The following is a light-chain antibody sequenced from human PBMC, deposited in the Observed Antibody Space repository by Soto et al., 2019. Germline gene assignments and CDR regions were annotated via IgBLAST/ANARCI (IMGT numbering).Light chain of an antibody. V-gene: IGKV3-15*01. CDR1: QTFSRS. CDR2: GAS. Sequence: EVVLTQSPATLSVSPGERATLSCRASQTFSRSLAWYQQKPGQAPRLLIYGASTRATGIPGRFSGSGSGTDLTLTISSLQSEDFAVYYCQQYIDSPPYTFGQGTKVEI. J-gene: IGKJ2*01. CDR3: QQYIDSPPYT.